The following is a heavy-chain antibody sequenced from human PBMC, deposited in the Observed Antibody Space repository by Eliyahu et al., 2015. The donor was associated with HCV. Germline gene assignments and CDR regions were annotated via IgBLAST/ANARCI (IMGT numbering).Heavy chain of an antibody. J-gene: IGHJ5*02. Sequence: EVQLVESGGGLVQPGGSLRLSCAASGFTFSSYWMHWVRQAPGKGLVWVSRINSDGSSTSYADSVKGRFTISRDNAKNTLYLQMNSLRAEDTAVYYCARAHYDEDWFDPWGQGTLVTVSS. V-gene: IGHV3-74*01. CDR3: ARAHYDEDWFDP. CDR1: GFTFSSYW. D-gene: IGHD4-17*01. CDR2: INSDGSST.